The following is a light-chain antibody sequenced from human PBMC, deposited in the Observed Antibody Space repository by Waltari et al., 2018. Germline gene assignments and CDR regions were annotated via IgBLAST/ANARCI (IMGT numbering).Light chain of an antibody. Sequence: EIVLTQSPGTLSLPPGERATISCRASQSVSSTYLAWYQQKPGQAPRLLIYEATNRATGIPARFSGSGSETDFTLTISSLEPEDFAVYYCQQRSTWPPNFTFGGGTKVEIK. CDR1: QSVSSTY. J-gene: IGKJ4*01. CDR3: QQRSTWPPNFT. CDR2: EAT. V-gene: IGKV3-11*01.